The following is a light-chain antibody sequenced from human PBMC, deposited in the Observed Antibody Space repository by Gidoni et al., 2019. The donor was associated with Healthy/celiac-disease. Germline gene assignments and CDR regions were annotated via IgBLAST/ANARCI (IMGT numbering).Light chain of an antibody. CDR3: GTWDSSLSAWV. Sequence: QSVLTQPPSLSAAPGQKVTISCSGSNSDIGNNYVAWYQHLPGAAPKLLIYDSYQRPSGIPDRFSCSRSGTSAALAITGLQTGDEADYYCGTWDSSLSAWVFGGGTKLTVL. CDR1: NSDIGNNY. V-gene: IGLV1-51*01. J-gene: IGLJ3*02. CDR2: DSY.